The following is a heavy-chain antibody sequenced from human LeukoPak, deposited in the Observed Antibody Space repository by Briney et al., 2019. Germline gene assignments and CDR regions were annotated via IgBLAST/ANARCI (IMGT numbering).Heavy chain of an antibody. V-gene: IGHV4-59*01. CDR1: GASISSDY. D-gene: IGHD3-22*01. CDR2: IYYTGST. CDR3: ARGSFDGSAYYYDY. Sequence: ASQTLSLTCSVTGASISSDYWSWIRQAPGKGLEWIGYIYYTGSTNYNPSLKSRVTISADTSVNQFSLKLKSVSAADTAVYYCARGSFDGSAYYYDYWGQGTLVTVSS. J-gene: IGHJ4*02.